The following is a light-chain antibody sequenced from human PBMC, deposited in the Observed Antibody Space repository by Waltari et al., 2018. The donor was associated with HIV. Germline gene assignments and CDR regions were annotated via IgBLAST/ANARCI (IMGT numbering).Light chain of an antibody. CDR2: DVS. CDR3: KSKTSSSTPCV. Sequence: QSALTQPASVSGSPGQSITISCTGTSSDVGGYNSVAWYQQPPGKAPKLIIYDVSNRPAGVPYRFSGSKSGNTASLTSSGLQAEDESDYYCKSKTSSSTPCVFGTGTKVTVL. CDR1: SSDVGGYNS. V-gene: IGLV2-14*03. J-gene: IGLJ1*01.